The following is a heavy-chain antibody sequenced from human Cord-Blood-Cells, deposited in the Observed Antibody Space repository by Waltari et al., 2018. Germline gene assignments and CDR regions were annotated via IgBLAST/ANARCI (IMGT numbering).Heavy chain of an antibody. D-gene: IGHD1-26*01. CDR3: ASSLGDKSGAFDI. J-gene: IGHJ3*02. CDR1: GGSFSGYY. Sequence: QVQLQQWGAGLLKPSETLSLTCAVYGGSFSGYYWSWIRQPPGKGLEWIGDINHRESTTYHPALKSRVTISVDTSKNQFSLKLSSVTAADTAVYYCASSLGDKSGAFDIWGQGTMVTVSS. V-gene: IGHV4-34*01. CDR2: INHREST.